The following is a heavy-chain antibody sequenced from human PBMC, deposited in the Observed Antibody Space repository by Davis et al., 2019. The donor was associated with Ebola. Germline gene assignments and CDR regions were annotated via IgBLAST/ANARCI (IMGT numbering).Heavy chain of an antibody. J-gene: IGHJ5*02. Sequence: GGSLRLSCAASGFTFNSYGMHWVRQAPGKGLEWVAVIWYDGSNKYYADSVKGRFTISRDNSKNTLYLQMNSLRDEDTAVYYCARDGSTVTTNWFDPWGQGTLVTVSS. V-gene: IGHV3-33*01. CDR3: ARDGSTVTTNWFDP. CDR1: GFTFNSYG. D-gene: IGHD4-11*01. CDR2: IWYDGSNK.